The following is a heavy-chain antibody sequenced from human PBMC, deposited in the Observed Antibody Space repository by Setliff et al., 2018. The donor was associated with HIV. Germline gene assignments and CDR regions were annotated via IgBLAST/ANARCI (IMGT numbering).Heavy chain of an antibody. D-gene: IGHD6-19*01. J-gene: IGHJ4*02. V-gene: IGHV1-69*13. CDR2: IIPIFATT. Sequence: ASVKVSCKASGGTFSTYAISWVRQAPGQGLEWMGGIIPIFATTNYAQNFQGRVTITADGSTSTAYMELSSLRSEDTAVYYCAREVGHRSGYYRGSFDYWGQGTLVTVSS. CDR3: AREVGHRSGYYRGSFDY. CDR1: GGTFSTYA.